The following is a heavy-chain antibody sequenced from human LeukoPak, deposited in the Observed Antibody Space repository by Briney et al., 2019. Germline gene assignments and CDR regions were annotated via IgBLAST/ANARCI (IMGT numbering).Heavy chain of an antibody. CDR3: TTLFHPYCVGGSCVEYAFDI. CDR2: IKTKANSYAT. CDR1: GFTFSDSA. D-gene: IGHD2-15*01. Sequence: PPGGSLRLSCAASGFTFSDSAMHWVRQASGKGLEWVGRIKTKANSYATAYAASVKGRFTISRDDSKNTAYLQMNSLKTEDTAVYYCTTLFHPYCVGGSCVEYAFDIWGQGTMVTVSS. J-gene: IGHJ3*02. V-gene: IGHV3-73*01.